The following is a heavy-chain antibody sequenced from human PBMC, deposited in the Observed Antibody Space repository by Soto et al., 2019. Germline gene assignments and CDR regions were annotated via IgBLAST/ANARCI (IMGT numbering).Heavy chain of an antibody. CDR3: ASGIQLGLRRISDGYSG. D-gene: IGHD5-12*01. Sequence: QVQLVQSGAEVKKPESSVKVSCKAPGGTFSTYAISWVRQAPGQGLEWMGGIIPMFGTANYAQRFQDRVTITADEATNTVYLELSSLRSEATAVYFCASGIQLGLRRISDGYSGWGQGKLVTVSS. J-gene: IGHJ4*02. CDR1: GGTFSTYA. V-gene: IGHV1-69*12. CDR2: IIPMFGTA.